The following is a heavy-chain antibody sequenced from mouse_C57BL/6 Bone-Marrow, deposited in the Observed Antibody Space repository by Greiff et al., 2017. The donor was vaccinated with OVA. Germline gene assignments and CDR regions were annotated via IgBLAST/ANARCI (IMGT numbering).Heavy chain of an antibody. D-gene: IGHD1-1*01. CDR2: IYPGSGST. V-gene: IGHV1-55*01. CDR1: GYTFTSYW. J-gene: IGHJ4*01. CDR3: ATPVVDYAMDY. Sequence: QVQLKQSGAELVKPGASVKMSCKASGYTFTSYWITWVKQRPGQGLEWIGDIYPGSGSTNYNEKFKSKATLTVDTSSSTAYMQLSSLTSEDSAVYYCATPVVDYAMDYWGQGTSVTVSS.